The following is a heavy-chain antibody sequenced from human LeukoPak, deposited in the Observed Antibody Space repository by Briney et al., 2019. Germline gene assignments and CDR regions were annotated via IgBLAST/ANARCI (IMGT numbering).Heavy chain of an antibody. CDR1: GGSFSGYY. J-gene: IGHJ3*02. Sequence: SETLSLTCAVYGGSFSGYYWSWIRQPPGKGLEWIGEINHSGGTNYNPSLKSRVTISVDTSKNQFSLKLSSVTAADTAVYYCASPMIGVPDDAFDIWGQGTMVTVSS. V-gene: IGHV4-34*01. D-gene: IGHD3-22*01. CDR2: INHSGGT. CDR3: ASPMIGVPDDAFDI.